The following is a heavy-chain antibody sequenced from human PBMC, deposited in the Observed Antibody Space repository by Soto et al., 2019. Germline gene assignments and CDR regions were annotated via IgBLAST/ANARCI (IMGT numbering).Heavy chain of an antibody. J-gene: IGHJ6*02. D-gene: IGHD5-18*01. CDR1: GYTFTSYD. Sequence: RASVKVSCKASGYTFTSYDINWVRQATGQGLEWMGWMNPNSGNTGYAQKFQGRVTMTRNTSISTAYMELSSLRSEDTAVYYCARSGYSYGVYLRFDFRGGYGMDVWGQGTTVTVSS. CDR3: ARSGYSYGVYLRFDFRGGYGMDV. V-gene: IGHV1-8*01. CDR2: MNPNSGNT.